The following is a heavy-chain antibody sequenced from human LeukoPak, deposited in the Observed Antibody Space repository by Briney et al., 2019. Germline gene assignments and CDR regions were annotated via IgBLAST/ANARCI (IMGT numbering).Heavy chain of an antibody. D-gene: IGHD3-22*01. CDR1: GTSITSYY. Sequence: SETLSLTCTVSGTSITSYYWNWIRQAPGQGPEWIGYGHYSGNTKYNPPLKSRVTISVDTSKNQFSLKLSSVTAADTAVYYCARGQESYYYDSSGYYGYWGQGTLVTVSS. V-gene: IGHV4-59*12. CDR2: GHYSGNT. CDR3: ARGQESYYYDSSGYYGY. J-gene: IGHJ4*02.